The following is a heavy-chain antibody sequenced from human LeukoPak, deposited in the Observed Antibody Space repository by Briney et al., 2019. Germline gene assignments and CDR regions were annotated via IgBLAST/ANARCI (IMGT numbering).Heavy chain of an antibody. J-gene: IGHJ4*02. Sequence: GASVTVSCKASGYTFTGYYMHWVRQAPGQGLEWMGWINPNSGGTNYAQKFQGRVTMTRDTSISTAYMELSRLRSDDTAVYYCARDRVRSGYPFDYWGQGTLVTVSS. CDR1: GYTFTGYY. V-gene: IGHV1-2*02. D-gene: IGHD3-22*01. CDR3: ARDRVRSGYPFDY. CDR2: INPNSGGT.